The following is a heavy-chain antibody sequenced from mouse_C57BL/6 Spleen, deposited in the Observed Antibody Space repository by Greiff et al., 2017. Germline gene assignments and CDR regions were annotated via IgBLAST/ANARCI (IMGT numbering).Heavy chain of an antibody. CDR3: ALAGLRQGYAMDY. CDR1: GYTFTSYW. J-gene: IGHJ4*01. Sequence: QVQLQQPGAELVKPGASVKLSCKASGYTFTSYWMQWVKQRPGQGLEWIGEIDPSDSNTNYNQKFKGKATLTVDTSSSTAYMQLSSLTSEDSAVYYCALAGLRQGYAMDYWGQGTSLTVSS. CDR2: IDPSDSNT. V-gene: IGHV1-50*01. D-gene: IGHD2-4*01.